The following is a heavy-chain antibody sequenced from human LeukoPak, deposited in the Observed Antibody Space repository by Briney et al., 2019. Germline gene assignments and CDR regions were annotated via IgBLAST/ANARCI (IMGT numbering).Heavy chain of an antibody. D-gene: IGHD3-3*01. J-gene: IGHJ4*02. Sequence: ASVKVSCKASGYTFTSYDINWVRQATGQGLEWMGWMNPNSGNTGYARKFQGRVTMTRNTSISTAYMELSSLRSEDTAVYYCALYYDFWSGYYHFDYWGQGTLVTVSS. CDR3: ALYYDFWSGYYHFDY. CDR1: GYTFTSYD. CDR2: MNPNSGNT. V-gene: IGHV1-8*01.